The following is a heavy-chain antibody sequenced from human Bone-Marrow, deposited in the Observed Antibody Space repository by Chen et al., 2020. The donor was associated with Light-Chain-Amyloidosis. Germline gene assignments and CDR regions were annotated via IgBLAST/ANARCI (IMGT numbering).Heavy chain of an antibody. CDR3: AKSPRYSTGRFDY. CDR1: GLTFDDYA. CDR2: IGGDGRST. V-gene: IGHV3-43*02. Sequence: EGQLVESGAGGVQRGGSLTLSCAASGLTFDDYAMHWVRQASGKGLEWVSLIGGDGRSTYYADSVKGRFTISRDNNKNSLSLQMNSLKSEDTALYYCAKSPRYSTGRFDYWGQGTLVTVSS. J-gene: IGHJ4*02. D-gene: IGHD2-8*02.